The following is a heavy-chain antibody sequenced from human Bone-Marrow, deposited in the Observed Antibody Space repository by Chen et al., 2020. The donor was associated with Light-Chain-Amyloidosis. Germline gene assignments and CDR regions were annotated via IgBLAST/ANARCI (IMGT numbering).Heavy chain of an antibody. J-gene: IGHJ5*02. CDR2: MKEEGRET. V-gene: IGHV3-7*04. CDR3: AGARGWFDA. CDR1: GFSFRSYW. Sequence: EVQLVESGGGLVQPGGSLRLSCAASGFSFRSYWMTWVRQVSGKGLEWVAKMKEEGRETYYVDAAKGRFTITRDNDKNSLYRQMDTVSVEDTAVYYWAGARGWFDAWGQGTRVTVSS.